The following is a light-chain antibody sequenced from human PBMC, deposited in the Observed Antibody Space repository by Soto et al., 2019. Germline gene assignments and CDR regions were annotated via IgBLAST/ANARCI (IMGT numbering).Light chain of an antibody. CDR2: KVS. CDR1: QSLVDSDGNTY. Sequence: DVVMTQSPVSLPVTLGQPASISCRSSQSLVDSDGNTYLNWFQQRPDQSPRRLIYKVSNRDSGVPDRFSGSGSGTDFTLTISRVEAEDVGVYYCMQGTHWPRAFGQGTKVEIK. CDR3: MQGTHWPRA. V-gene: IGKV2-30*01. J-gene: IGKJ1*01.